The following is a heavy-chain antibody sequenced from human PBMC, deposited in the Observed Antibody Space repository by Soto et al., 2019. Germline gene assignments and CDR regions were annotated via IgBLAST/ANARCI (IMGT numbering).Heavy chain of an antibody. CDR2: ISSSSSYT. V-gene: IGHV3-11*06. Sequence: AGGSLRLSCAASGFTFSDYYMSWIRQAPGKGLEWVSYISSSSSYTNYADSVKGRFTISRDNAKNSLYLQMNSLRAEDTAVYYCARQTHQIIAAADLDHWGQGTLVTVSS. D-gene: IGHD6-13*01. CDR1: GFTFSDYY. J-gene: IGHJ4*02. CDR3: ARQTHQIIAAADLDH.